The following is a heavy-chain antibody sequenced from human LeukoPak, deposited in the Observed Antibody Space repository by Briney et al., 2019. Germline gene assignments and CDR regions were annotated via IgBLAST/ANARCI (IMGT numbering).Heavy chain of an antibody. D-gene: IGHD3-16*01. Sequence: PSETLSLTCTVSGDSISSYHWSWIRQPPGKGLEWIGYISYSGSTNYNPSLKSRVTISVDTSKNQFSLKLTSVTAADTAVYYCARVGRGDHTWGSYYFDHWGQGPLVTVSS. J-gene: IGHJ4*02. V-gene: IGHV4-59*01. CDR2: ISYSGST. CDR3: ARVGRGDHTWGSYYFDH. CDR1: GDSISSYH.